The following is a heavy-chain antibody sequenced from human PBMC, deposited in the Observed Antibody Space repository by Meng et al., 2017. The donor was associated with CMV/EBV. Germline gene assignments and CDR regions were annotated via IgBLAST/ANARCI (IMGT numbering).Heavy chain of an antibody. D-gene: IGHD2-2*01. V-gene: IGHV3-30*02. CDR3: AREGGHCRSTTGYDQPHWFDP. CDR1: GFTFSTFG. CDR2: IRYDGSNK. J-gene: IGHJ5*02. Sequence: GESLKISCAASGFTFSTFGMHWVRQAPGKGLEWVAFIRYDGSNKYYADSVKGRFTISRDNSKNTLYLQMNSLRTEDTAVYYCAREGGHCRSTTGYDQPHWFDPWGQGTLVTVSS.